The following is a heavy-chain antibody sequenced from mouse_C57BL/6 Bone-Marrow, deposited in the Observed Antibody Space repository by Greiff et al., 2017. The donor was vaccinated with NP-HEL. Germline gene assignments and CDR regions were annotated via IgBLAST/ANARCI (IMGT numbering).Heavy chain of an antibody. Sequence: EVQLVESGPGLVKPSQSLSLTCSVTGYSITSGYYWNWIRQFPGNKLEWMGYISYDGSNNYNPSLKNRISITRDTSKNQFFRKLNSVTTEDTATYYCAIITTVVDYWGQGTTLTVSS. CDR2: ISYDGSN. CDR3: AIITTVVDY. CDR1: GYSITSGYY. J-gene: IGHJ2*01. D-gene: IGHD1-1*01. V-gene: IGHV3-6*01.